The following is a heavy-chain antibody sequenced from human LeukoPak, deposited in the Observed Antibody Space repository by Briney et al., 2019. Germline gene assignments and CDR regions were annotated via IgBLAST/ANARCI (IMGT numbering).Heavy chain of an antibody. J-gene: IGHJ4*02. V-gene: IGHV4-59*01. CDR1: GGSISSYY. D-gene: IGHD3-22*01. Sequence: SETLSLTCTVSGGSISSYYWSWIRQPPGKGLEWIGYIYCSGSTNYNPSLKSRVTISVDTSKNQFSLKLSSVTAADTAVYYCARVMFAMYYYDSSGYYFDYWGQGTLVTVSS. CDR2: IYCSGST. CDR3: ARVMFAMYYYDSSGYYFDY.